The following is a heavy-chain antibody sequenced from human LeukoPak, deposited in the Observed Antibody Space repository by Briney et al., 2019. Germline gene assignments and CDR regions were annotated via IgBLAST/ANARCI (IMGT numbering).Heavy chain of an antibody. CDR2: INHSGST. CDR3: ARGITVTRGPFLFDY. V-gene: IGHV4-34*01. D-gene: IGHD4-17*01. J-gene: IGHJ4*02. CDR1: GGSFSGYY. Sequence: SETLSLTCAVYGGSFSGYYWSWIRQPPGKGLEWIGEINHSGSTNYNPSLKSRVTISVGTSKNQFSLKLSSVTAADTAVYYCARGITVTRGPFLFDYWGQGTLVTVSS.